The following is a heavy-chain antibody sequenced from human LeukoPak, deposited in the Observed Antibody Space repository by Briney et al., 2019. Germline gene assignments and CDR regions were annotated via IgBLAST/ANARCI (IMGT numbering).Heavy chain of an antibody. Sequence: PGGSLRLSCAASGFTFSSYSMNWVRQAPGKGLEWVSVIYSGGSTYYADSVKGRFTVSRDNAKNTLYLQMNSLRAEDTAVYYCARVMSGYYVVLDIWGQGTMVTVSS. CDR1: GFTFSSYS. CDR2: IYSGGST. CDR3: ARVMSGYYVVLDI. D-gene: IGHD3-3*01. V-gene: IGHV3-66*01. J-gene: IGHJ3*02.